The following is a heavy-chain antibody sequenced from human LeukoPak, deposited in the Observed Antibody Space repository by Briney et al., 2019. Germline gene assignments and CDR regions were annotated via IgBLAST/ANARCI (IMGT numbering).Heavy chain of an antibody. D-gene: IGHD2-2*01. Sequence: SETLSLTCAVYGGSFSGYYWSWIRQPPGKGLEWIGEINHSGSTNYNPSLKSRVTISVDTSKNQFSLKLSSVTAAETAVYYCARRTVRPAGNWFDPWGQGTLVTVSS. CDR2: INHSGST. J-gene: IGHJ5*02. V-gene: IGHV4-34*01. CDR1: GGSFSGYY. CDR3: ARRTVRPAGNWFDP.